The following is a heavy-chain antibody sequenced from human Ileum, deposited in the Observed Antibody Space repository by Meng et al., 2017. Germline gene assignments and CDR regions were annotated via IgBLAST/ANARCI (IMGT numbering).Heavy chain of an antibody. CDR3: ARHGGYYQGF. D-gene: IGHD4-23*01. CDR2: ISHSGST. J-gene: IGHJ4*02. Sequence: QAHQLESGLGLGKPSGTLSLTCAVSSGSITSDTYWSWVRLPPGKGLEWIGQISHSGSTFYNPSLKSRVTMSVDKSKSQFSLMLTSVTAADTAVYYCARHGGYYQGFWGQGTLVTVSS. V-gene: IGHV4-4*02. CDR1: SGSITSDTY.